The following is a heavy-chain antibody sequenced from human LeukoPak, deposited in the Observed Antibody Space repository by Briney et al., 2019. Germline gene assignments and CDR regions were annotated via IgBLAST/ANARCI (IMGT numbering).Heavy chain of an antibody. CDR1: GYTFTSYG. V-gene: IGHV1-18*01. CDR3: ARDQVLRFLECPMGDCDPSPFFDY. CDR2: ISAYNGNT. J-gene: IGHJ4*02. D-gene: IGHD3-3*01. Sequence: ASVKVSCKASGYTFTSYGISWVRQAPGQGLVWMGWISAYNGNTNYAQKLQGRVTMTTDTSTSTAYMELRSLRSDDTAVYYCARDQVLRFLECPMGDCDPSPFFDYWGQGTLVTVSS.